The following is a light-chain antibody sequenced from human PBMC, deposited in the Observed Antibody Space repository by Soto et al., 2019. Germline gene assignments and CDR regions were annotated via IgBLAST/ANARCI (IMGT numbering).Light chain of an antibody. J-gene: IGKJ1*01. Sequence: DIQMTQSPSTLSASVGDRVAITCRASQSVSRWVAWYQQRPGKAPKVLIWDASSLQRGVPSRFSGSGSGTEFTLTISSLQPDDFATYYCQQYNGYSTWTFGQGTKVDNK. V-gene: IGKV1-5*01. CDR3: QQYNGYSTWT. CDR2: DAS. CDR1: QSVSRW.